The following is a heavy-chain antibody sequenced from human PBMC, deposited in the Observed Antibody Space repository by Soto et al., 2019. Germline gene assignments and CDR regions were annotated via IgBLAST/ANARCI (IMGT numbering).Heavy chain of an antibody. J-gene: IGHJ5*02. Sequence: PSETLSLTCTVSGGSICGSSYYWGWIRQPPGKGLEWIGSIYYSGRTYYNPSRKSRVTISVDTSKNQFSLRLSSVTAADTAVYYCARHRNYDSSGSRWFDPWGLGTLVTVSS. V-gene: IGHV4-39*01. CDR3: ARHRNYDSSGSRWFDP. CDR2: IYYSGRT. CDR1: GGSICGSSYY. D-gene: IGHD3-22*01.